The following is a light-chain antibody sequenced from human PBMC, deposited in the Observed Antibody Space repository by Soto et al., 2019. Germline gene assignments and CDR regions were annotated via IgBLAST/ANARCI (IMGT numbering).Light chain of an antibody. V-gene: IGLV2-8*01. J-gene: IGLJ1*01. CDR2: EVA. CDR1: SSDVGGYNF. Sequence: QSALTQPPSAPGSPGQSVTILCTGTSSDVGGYNFVSWYQQHPGKAPKLMIYEVAKRPSGVPDRFSGSKSGNTASLTVSGLQAEDEADYYCTSYAGSNNYVFGTGTKVTVL. CDR3: TSYAGSNNYV.